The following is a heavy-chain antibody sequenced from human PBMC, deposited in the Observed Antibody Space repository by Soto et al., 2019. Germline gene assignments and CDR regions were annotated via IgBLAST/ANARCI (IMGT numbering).Heavy chain of an antibody. V-gene: IGHV1-69*01. D-gene: IGHD1-1*01. J-gene: IGHJ3*02. CDR3: ARGGLERLFHAFDI. Sequence: QGQLVQSGAEVKKPGSSVKVSGKASGGTFSSYAISGLRQAPGQGLEWMGGIIPIFGTANYAQKFQGRVTITADESTSTAYMELSSLRSEDTAVYYCARGGLERLFHAFDIWCQGTMVTVSS. CDR1: GGTFSSYA. CDR2: IIPIFGTA.